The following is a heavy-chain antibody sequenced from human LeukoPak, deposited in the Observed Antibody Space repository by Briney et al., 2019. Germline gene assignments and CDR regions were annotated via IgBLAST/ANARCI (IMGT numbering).Heavy chain of an antibody. CDR2: ISGSGGST. CDR1: GFTFSSYA. V-gene: IGHV3-23*01. Sequence: GGSLRLSYAASGFTFSSYAMTWVRQAPGKGLEWVSAISGSGGSTYYADSVKGRFTISRDNSKNTLFLQMNSLRAEDTAVYYCAKGHQWLVNWGQGTLVTVSS. CDR3: AKGHQWLVN. D-gene: IGHD6-19*01. J-gene: IGHJ4*02.